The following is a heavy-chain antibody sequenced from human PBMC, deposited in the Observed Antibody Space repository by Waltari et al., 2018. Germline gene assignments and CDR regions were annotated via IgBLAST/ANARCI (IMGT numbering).Heavy chain of an antibody. V-gene: IGHV3-21*01. D-gene: IGHD3-16*01. J-gene: IGHJ4*02. CDR1: GFTFSSYS. CDR2: ISSSSSYI. Sequence: EVQLVESGGGLVKPGGSLRLSCAASGFTFSSYSMNWVRQAPGKGLEWVSSISSSSSYIYYADSGKGRFTISRDNAKNSLYLQMNSLRAEDTAVYYCASGDMITFGGAQSGYWGQGTLVTVSS. CDR3: ASGDMITFGGAQSGY.